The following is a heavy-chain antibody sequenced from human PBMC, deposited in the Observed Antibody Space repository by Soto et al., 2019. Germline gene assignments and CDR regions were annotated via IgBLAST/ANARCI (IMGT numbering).Heavy chain of an antibody. V-gene: IGHV4-61*01. CDR1: GGSVSSGSYY. Sequence: SETLSLTCTVSGGSVSSGSYYWSWIRQPPGKGLEWIGYIYYSGSTNYNPSLKSRVTISVDTSKNQFSLKLSSVTAADTAVYYCAKTGWNHYYCGMHVSGQGTTLTVSS. D-gene: IGHD1-1*01. CDR2: IYYSGST. CDR3: AKTGWNHYYCGMHV. J-gene: IGHJ6*02.